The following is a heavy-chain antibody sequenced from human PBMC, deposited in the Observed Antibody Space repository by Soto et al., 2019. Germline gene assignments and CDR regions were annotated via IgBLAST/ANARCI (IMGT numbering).Heavy chain of an antibody. Sequence: GWSLSLSCIASGSTSDPFTMHWVREVPGKGLEGVAGLSWDRSTVAYADSVQGRFTISRDHARNSVDLLMDSLRPDDTALYFCAVISSDIIVLPLSRHFTAWGQGTQVTVSS. CDR1: GSTSDPFT. J-gene: IGHJ4*02. D-gene: IGHD2-15*01. CDR3: AVISSDIIVLPLSRHFTA. V-gene: IGHV3-9*02. CDR2: LSWDRSTV.